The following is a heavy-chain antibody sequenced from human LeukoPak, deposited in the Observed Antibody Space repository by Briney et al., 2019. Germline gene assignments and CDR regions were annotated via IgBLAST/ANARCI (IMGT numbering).Heavy chain of an antibody. CDR2: IYYSGST. CDR3: ARDLEGGYSSSWYPHWYFDL. Sequence: PSETLSLTCTVSGGSISSSSYYWGWIRQPPGKGLEWIGSIYYSGSTYYNPSLKSQVTISVDTSKNQFSLKLSSVTAADTAVYYCARDLEGGYSSSWYPHWYFDLWGRGTLVTVSS. V-gene: IGHV4-39*07. CDR1: GGSISSSSYY. D-gene: IGHD6-13*01. J-gene: IGHJ2*01.